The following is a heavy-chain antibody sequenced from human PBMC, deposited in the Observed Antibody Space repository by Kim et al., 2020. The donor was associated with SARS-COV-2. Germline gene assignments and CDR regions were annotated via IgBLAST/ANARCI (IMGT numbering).Heavy chain of an antibody. CDR2: ISGSGGSR. D-gene: IGHD3-22*01. V-gene: IGHV3-23*01. J-gene: IGHJ4*02. CDR1: GFTFSSYA. Sequence: GGSLRLSCAASGFTFSSYAMAWVRQAPGKGLEWVSTISGSGGSRSHADSVKGRFTISRDNSKNTLFLQMNSLRAEDTAVYYCAKRPNYYESTGYYCDFWGQGTLVTVSS. CDR3: AKRPNYYESTGYYCDF.